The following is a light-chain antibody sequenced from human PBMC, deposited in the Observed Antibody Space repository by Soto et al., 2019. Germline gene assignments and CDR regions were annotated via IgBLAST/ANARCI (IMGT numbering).Light chain of an antibody. V-gene: IGKV1-39*01. CDR3: QQSYSIPLT. CDR2: AAS. Sequence: GDRVTITCRVSQSIGGFLNWYQQKLGKAPKLLIYAASSWHTGIPSRFSGSGSGTDFTLTISSLQPEDFATYYCQQSYSIPLTFGGGTKVDIK. J-gene: IGKJ4*02. CDR1: QSIGGF.